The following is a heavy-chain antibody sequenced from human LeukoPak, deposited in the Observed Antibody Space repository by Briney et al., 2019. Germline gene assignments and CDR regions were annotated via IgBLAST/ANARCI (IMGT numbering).Heavy chain of an antibody. V-gene: IGHV1-2*02. CDR1: GYTFTNYY. D-gene: IGHD3-3*01. J-gene: IGHJ3*02. CDR2: INSNRGGT. Sequence: ASVKVSCKASGYTFTNYYIHWVRQAPGQGLEWMGWINSNRGGTNYAQKFQGRVTMTRDTSISTAYMELRSVKSDDTAVYYCARDHGDDAFDIWGPGTMVTVSS. CDR3: ARDHGDDAFDI.